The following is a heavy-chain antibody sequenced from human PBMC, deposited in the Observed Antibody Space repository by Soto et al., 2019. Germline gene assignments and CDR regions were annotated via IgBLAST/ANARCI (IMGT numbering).Heavy chain of an antibody. J-gene: IGHJ5*02. CDR3: AKDHHHIWPNWFDP. Sequence: GGSLRLSCAASGFTFSSYAMNWVRQAPGKGLEWVSTISGNSDTTQYADSVRGRFTISRDNSKNTLYLQMTNLRAEDTALYYCAKDHHHIWPNWFDPWGQGTLVTVSS. V-gene: IGHV3-23*01. CDR1: GFTFSSYA. CDR2: ISGNSDTT.